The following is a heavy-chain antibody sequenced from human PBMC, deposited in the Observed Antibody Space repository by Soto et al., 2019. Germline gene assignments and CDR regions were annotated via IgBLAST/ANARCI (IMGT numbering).Heavy chain of an antibody. CDR2: ISGSGGTT. V-gene: IGHV3-23*04. CDR1: GFTFSTYS. CDR3: ATYAGLSPGVRFNFDH. D-gene: IGHD7-27*01. J-gene: IGHJ4*02. Sequence: EVQMVESGGGLGQPGGSLSLSCAASGFTFSTYSIAWVRQTSGRGLEWVSTISGSGGTTYYADSVKGRFTVSRANSRNTLYLQMNSLRAEDTAIYYCATYAGLSPGVRFNFDHWGQGVLVTVSS.